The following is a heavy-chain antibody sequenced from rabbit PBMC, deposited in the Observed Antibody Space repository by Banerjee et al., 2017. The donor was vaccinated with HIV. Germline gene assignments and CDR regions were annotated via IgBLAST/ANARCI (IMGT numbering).Heavy chain of an antibody. CDR3: ARGVYLVTSSGRGYAAFKL. CDR1: GFSFSSSYY. J-gene: IGHJ4*01. CDR2: IYGGSSGST. Sequence: QSLEESGGDLVKPGASLTLTCTASGFSFSSSYYMCWVRQAPGKGLEWIACIYGGSSGSTYYASWAKGRFTISKTSSTTVTLQMTSLTAADTATYFCARGVYLVTSSGRGYAAFKLWGQGTLVTVS. D-gene: IGHD1-1*01. V-gene: IGHV1S40*01.